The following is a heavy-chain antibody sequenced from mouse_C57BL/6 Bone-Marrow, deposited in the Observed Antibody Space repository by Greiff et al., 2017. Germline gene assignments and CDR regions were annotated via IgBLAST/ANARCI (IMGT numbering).Heavy chain of an antibody. V-gene: IGHV1-81*01. CDR1: GYTFTSYG. CDR3: ARDSSGYYAMDY. J-gene: IGHJ4*01. Sequence: QVQLQQSGAELARPGASVKLSCKASGYTFTSYGISWVKQRTGQGLEWIGEIYPRRGNTYYNEKFKGKANLTADKSSSTAYMELRSLTSEDSAVYFCARDSSGYYAMDYWGQGTSVTVSS. CDR2: IYPRRGNT. D-gene: IGHD3-2*02.